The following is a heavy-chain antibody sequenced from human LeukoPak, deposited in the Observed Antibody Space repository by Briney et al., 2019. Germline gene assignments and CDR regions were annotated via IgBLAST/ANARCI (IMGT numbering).Heavy chain of an antibody. J-gene: IGHJ4*02. CDR2: INHSGST. CDR3: ARGLSAIVY. V-gene: IGHV4-34*01. Sequence: SQTLSLTCAVYGGSFSGYYWSWIRQPPGKGLEWIGEINHSGSTNYNPSLKSRVTISVDTSKNQFSLKLSSVTAADTAVYYCARGLSAIVYWGQGTLVTVSS. CDR1: GGSFSGYY. D-gene: IGHD2-15*01.